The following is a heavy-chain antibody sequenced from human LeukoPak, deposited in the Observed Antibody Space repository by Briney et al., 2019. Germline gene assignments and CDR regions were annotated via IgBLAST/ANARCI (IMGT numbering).Heavy chain of an antibody. V-gene: IGHV3-53*01. CDR3: ATSQGPGNHWFDP. CDR2: ISTGDEI. J-gene: IGHJ5*02. Sequence: GGSLRLSCAASGFTVTSNSMNWVRQAPGKGLEWVSVISTGDEIHYAESVRGRFTISRDSSSNTLSLHMNSLRVEDTAIYYCATSQGPGNHWFDPWGQGTLVSVS. CDR1: GFTVTSNS.